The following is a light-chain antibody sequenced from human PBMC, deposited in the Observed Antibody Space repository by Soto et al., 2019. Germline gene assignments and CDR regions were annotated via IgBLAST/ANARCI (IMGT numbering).Light chain of an antibody. J-gene: IGKJ5*01. CDR3: QQRSNWQXT. Sequence: EIVLTQSPATLSLSPGERATLSCRASQSVSSYLAWYQQKPGQAPRLLIYDASNRATGIPARFSGSGSGTDFTLTISSLEPEDFAVYYCQQRSNWQXTFXQGXRLAIK. V-gene: IGKV3-11*01. CDR1: QSVSSY. CDR2: DAS.